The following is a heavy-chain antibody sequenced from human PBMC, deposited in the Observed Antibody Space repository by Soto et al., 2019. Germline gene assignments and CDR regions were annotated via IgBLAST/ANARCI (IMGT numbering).Heavy chain of an antibody. CDR1: GAALNSGNYY. J-gene: IGHJ1*01. CDR2: IYVTGAV. Sequence: LSLTCSVSGAALNSGNYYWSWIRQVPGKGLEWIGHIYVTGAVDYNPSLRDRITISQDTSERQFSLNLRLVTAADTAVYYCARLRIAKINYQSLHTRGPCTLAIVSP. D-gene: IGHD2-21*01. V-gene: IGHV4-31*03. CDR3: ARLRIAKINYQSLHT.